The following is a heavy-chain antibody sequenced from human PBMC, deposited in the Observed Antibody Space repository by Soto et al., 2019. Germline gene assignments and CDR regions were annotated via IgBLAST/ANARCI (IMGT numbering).Heavy chain of an antibody. D-gene: IGHD6-13*01. CDR3: VRSFAWYSEADY. V-gene: IGHV3-23*01. CDR2: ISGGGGDT. J-gene: IGHJ4*02. CDR1: GFSYSSYA. Sequence: EVQLLESGGGLVQPGGSLRLSCAASGFSYSSYALSWVRQAPGKGLEWASSISGGGGDTSYADSVRGLFTISRENSRYTLYLQMNSLRADDAAVYYCVRSFAWYSEADYWGQGALVTVSS.